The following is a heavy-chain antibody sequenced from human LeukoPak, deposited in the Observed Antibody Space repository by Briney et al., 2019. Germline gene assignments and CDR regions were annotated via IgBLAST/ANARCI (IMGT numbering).Heavy chain of an antibody. J-gene: IGHJ4*02. D-gene: IGHD3-10*01. CDR3: ARDIDYNVDY. Sequence: GASVKVSCKTSGYTFTNYGVTWVRQAPGQGLEWLGWINGKDGHTNYGQGLQARATVTADTSTSTAFMELRSLTPDDTAVYYCARDIDYNVDYWGQGTLITVSS. CDR1: GYTFTNYG. CDR2: INGKDGHT. V-gene: IGHV1-18*01.